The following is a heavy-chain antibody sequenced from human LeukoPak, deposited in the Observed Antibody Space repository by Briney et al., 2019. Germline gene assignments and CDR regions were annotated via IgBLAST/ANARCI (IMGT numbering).Heavy chain of an antibody. CDR2: ISPDGSTI. D-gene: IGHD5-18*01. Sequence: GGSLRLSCEASGFTFSGYWMHWVRQAPGKGLVWVSRISPDGSTISYADSVKGRFTISRDNSKNTLYLQMNSLRAEDTAVYYCARGVHTTMIIPVYWGQGTLVTVSS. V-gene: IGHV3-74*01. J-gene: IGHJ4*02. CDR3: ARGVHTTMIIPVY. CDR1: GFTFSGYW.